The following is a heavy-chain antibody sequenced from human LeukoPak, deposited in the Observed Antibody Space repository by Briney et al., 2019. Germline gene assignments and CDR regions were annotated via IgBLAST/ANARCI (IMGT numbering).Heavy chain of an antibody. CDR2: ISYDGRNI. V-gene: IGHV3-30*18. Sequence: GGSLRLSCAASGFTFNNYGMHWVRQAPGKGLEWVAVISYDGRNIHYPDSVKGRFTISRDISTDTLWLQMDSLRTEDTAVYYCAKGPLRGTAAAIDYWGQGTLVTVS. J-gene: IGHJ4*02. D-gene: IGHD2-2*01. CDR1: GFTFNNYG. CDR3: AKGPLRGTAAAIDY.